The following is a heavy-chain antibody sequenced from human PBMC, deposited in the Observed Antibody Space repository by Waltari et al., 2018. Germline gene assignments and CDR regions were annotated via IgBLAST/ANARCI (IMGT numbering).Heavy chain of an antibody. CDR3: ARAPLRYFDWLLSPLAFDI. D-gene: IGHD3-9*01. CDR2: IYHSGST. V-gene: IGHV4-38-2*02. J-gene: IGHJ3*02. Sequence: QVQLQESGPGLVKPSATLSLTCTVSGYSISSGYYWGWIRQPPGKGLEWIGSIYHSGSTYYNPSLKSRVTISVDTSKNQSSLKLSSVTAADTAVYYCARAPLRYFDWLLSPLAFDIWGQGTMVTVSS. CDR1: GYSISSGYY.